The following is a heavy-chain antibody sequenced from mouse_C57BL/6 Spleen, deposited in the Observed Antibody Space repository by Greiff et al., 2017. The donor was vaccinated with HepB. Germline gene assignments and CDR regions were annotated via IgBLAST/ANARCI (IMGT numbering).Heavy chain of an antibody. V-gene: IGHV1-78*01. CDR1: GYTFTDHT. CDR3: ARDGGYFYYYAMDY. Sequence: VKLQESDAELVKPGASVKISCKVSGYTFTDHTIHWMKQRPEQGLEWIGYIYPRDGSTKYNEKFKGKATLTADKSSSTAYMQLNSLTSEDSAVYFCARDGGYFYYYAMDYWGQGTSVTVSS. D-gene: IGHD2-3*01. CDR2: IYPRDGST. J-gene: IGHJ4*01.